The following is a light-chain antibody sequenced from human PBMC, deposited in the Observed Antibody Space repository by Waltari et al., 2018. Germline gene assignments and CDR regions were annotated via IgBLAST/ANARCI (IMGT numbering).Light chain of an antibody. CDR1: QSVLYSSDNKNY. V-gene: IGKV4-1*01. CDR3: QQYYSTPYT. J-gene: IGKJ2*01. CDR2: WAS. Sequence: DIVMTQSPDSLAVSLGERATINCKSSQSVLYSSDNKNYLAWYQQKPGQPPKLLIYWASTRGSGVPDRFSGSGSGTDFTLTISSLQAEDVAVYYCQQYYSTPYTFGQGTKLEIE.